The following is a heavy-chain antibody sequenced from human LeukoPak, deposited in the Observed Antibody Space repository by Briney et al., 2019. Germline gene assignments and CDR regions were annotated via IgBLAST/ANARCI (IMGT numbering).Heavy chain of an antibody. CDR3: ARERAVQGYCSGGSCYINDY. Sequence: GASVKVSCKASGYTFTGYYMHWVRQAPGQGLEWMGRINANSGATNYAQNFQGRVTMTRDTSISTAYMELRRLRSDDTAVYYCARERAVQGYCSGGSCYINDYWGQGTLVTVSS. CDR2: INANSGAT. CDR1: GYTFTGYY. D-gene: IGHD2-15*01. J-gene: IGHJ4*02. V-gene: IGHV1-2*06.